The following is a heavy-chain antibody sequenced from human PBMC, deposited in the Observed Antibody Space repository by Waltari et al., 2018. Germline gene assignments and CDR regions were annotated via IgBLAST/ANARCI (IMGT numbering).Heavy chain of an antibody. D-gene: IGHD6-19*01. V-gene: IGHV4-4*07. CDR3: ARDPGYSSGWYDDAFDI. J-gene: IGHJ3*02. CDR1: GGSISSYY. CDR2: IYTSGST. Sequence: QVQLQESGPGLVKPSETLSLTCTVSGGSISSYYWSWIRQPAGKGLEWIGRIYTSGSTNYTPSLKSRVTRSVDTSKNQFALKLSSVTAADTAVYYCARDPGYSSGWYDDAFDIWGQGTMVTVSS.